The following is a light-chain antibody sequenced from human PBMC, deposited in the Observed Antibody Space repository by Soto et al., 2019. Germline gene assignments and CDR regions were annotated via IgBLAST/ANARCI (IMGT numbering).Light chain of an antibody. CDR2: DAS. J-gene: IGKJ4*01. V-gene: IGKV1-5*01. CDR1: QCISSY. CDR3: QQYSSYPLT. Sequence: DIQMTQSPSTLSASVGDRVTIACRSSQCISSYLAWYQRTPGKAPKRLIYDASNLETGVPSRFSGSGSGTEFTLTISSLQPDDFATYYCQQYSSYPLTFGGGTKVEI.